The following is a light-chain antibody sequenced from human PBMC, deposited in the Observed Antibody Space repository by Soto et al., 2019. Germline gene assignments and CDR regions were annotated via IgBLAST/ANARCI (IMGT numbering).Light chain of an antibody. Sequence: IQMTPSPSSLSSSEKDRITITCRACQNINYYLNWYQLKPGKAPKLMIYAASTLQRGVLSRFSGSGSGTDFTLTISSLQPEDFATYYCQQSYSSPRKFGQGTKVDIK. CDR3: QQSYSSPRK. V-gene: IGKV1-39*01. CDR1: QNINYY. CDR2: AAS. J-gene: IGKJ1*01.